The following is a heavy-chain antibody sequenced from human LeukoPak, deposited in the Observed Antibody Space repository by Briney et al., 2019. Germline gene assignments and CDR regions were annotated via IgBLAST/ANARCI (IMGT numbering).Heavy chain of an antibody. Sequence: SETLSLTCAVYGGSFSGYYWSWIRHPPGKGLEWIGEINHSGSTNYNPSLKSRDTISVDTSKNQFSPKLSSVTAADTAVYYCARGHRDYDILTGYYYNYWGQGTLVTVSS. CDR2: INHSGST. D-gene: IGHD3-9*01. V-gene: IGHV4-34*01. CDR3: ARGHRDYDILTGYYYNY. J-gene: IGHJ4*02. CDR1: GGSFSGYY.